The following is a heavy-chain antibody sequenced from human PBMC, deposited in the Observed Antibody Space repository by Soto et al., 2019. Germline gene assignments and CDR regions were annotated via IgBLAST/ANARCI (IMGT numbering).Heavy chain of an antibody. CDR2: ISAYNGNT. Sequence: QVQLVQSGAEVKKPGASVKVSCKASGYTFTSYGISWVRQAPGQGLEWMGWISAYNGNTNYAQKLQGRVTMTTDTSTSTAYMELRSLRSDDMAVYYCARDGGYYDSSGYYYGGDAFDIWGQGTMVTVSS. V-gene: IGHV1-18*03. J-gene: IGHJ3*02. CDR3: ARDGGYYDSSGYYYGGDAFDI. CDR1: GYTFTSYG. D-gene: IGHD3-22*01.